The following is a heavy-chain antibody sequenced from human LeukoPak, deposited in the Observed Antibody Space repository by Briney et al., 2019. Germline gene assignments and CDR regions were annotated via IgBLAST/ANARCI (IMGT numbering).Heavy chain of an antibody. CDR3: ARCIAAAGISAFDI. CDR1: GYTFTGYY. V-gene: IGHV1-2*02. D-gene: IGHD6-13*01. Sequence: ASVKVSCKASGYTFTGYYMHWVRQAPGQGLEWMGWINPNSGGTNYAQKFQGRITMTRDTSTSTVYMELSSLRSEDTAVYYCARCIAAAGISAFDIWGQGTMVTVSS. J-gene: IGHJ3*02. CDR2: INPNSGGT.